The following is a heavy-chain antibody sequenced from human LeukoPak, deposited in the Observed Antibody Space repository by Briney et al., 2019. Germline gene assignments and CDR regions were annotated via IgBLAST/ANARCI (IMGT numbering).Heavy chain of an antibody. CDR2: IKSKTDGGAT. J-gene: IGHJ4*02. V-gene: IGHV3-15*07. CDR1: GFTFSNAW. D-gene: IGHD3-22*01. Sequence: GESLRLSCAASGFTFSNAWMNWVRQAPGKGLEWVGRIKSKTDGGATDYAAPVKGRFTISRDDSKNTLYLQMNSLKTEDTAVYYCTTDPNYYDSSGYYYLFDYWGQGTLVTVSS. CDR3: TTDPNYYDSSGYYYLFDY.